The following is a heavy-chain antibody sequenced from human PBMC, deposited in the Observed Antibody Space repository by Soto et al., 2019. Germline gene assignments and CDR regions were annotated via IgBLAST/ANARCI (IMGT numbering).Heavy chain of an antibody. CDR2: ISSSSSYI. Sequence: PGGSLRLSCAASGFTFSSYSMNWVRQAPGKGLEWVSSISSSSSYIYYADSVKGRFTISRDNAKNSLYLQMNSLRAEDTAVYYCARDSITVMIVAVPAYGMDVWGQGTTVTVSS. CDR3: ARDSITVMIVAVPAYGMDV. D-gene: IGHD2-2*01. CDR1: GFTFSSYS. J-gene: IGHJ6*02. V-gene: IGHV3-21*01.